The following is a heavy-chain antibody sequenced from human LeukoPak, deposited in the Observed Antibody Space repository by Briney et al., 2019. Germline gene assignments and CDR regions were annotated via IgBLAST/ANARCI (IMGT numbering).Heavy chain of an antibody. D-gene: IGHD6-13*01. CDR1: GFTSSSYG. CDR3: AGGYSSSWYTFDP. V-gene: IGHV3-23*01. CDR2: ISASGVSK. J-gene: IGHJ5*02. Sequence: GGSLRLSCAASGFTSSSYGMSWVRQAPGKGLEWVSAISASGVSKYYADSVKGRFTISRDNAKSSVYLQMNSLRAEDTAVYYCAGGYSSSWYTFDPWGQGTLVTVSS.